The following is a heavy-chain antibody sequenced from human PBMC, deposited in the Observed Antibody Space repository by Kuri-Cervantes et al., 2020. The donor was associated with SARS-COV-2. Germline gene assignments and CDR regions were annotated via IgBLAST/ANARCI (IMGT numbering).Heavy chain of an antibody. J-gene: IGHJ3*02. V-gene: IGHV4-38-2*01. CDR2: INHSGSA. Sequence: SQTLSLTCAVSGYSISSGYYWGWIRQAPGKGLEWIGEINHSGSANYSPSLKSRVTISVDTSKNQFSLRLSSVTAADTGVYYCARASTTIYGVLIALFSSNAFGIWGQGTMVTVSS. CDR1: GYSISSGYY. D-gene: IGHD3-3*01. CDR3: ARASTTIYGVLIALFSSNAFGI.